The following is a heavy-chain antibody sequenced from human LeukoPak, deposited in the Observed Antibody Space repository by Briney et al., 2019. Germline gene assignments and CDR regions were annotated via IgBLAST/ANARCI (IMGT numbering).Heavy chain of an antibody. CDR2: IYSGGST. Sequence: GGSLRLSCAASGFTFSDYYMSWIRQAPGKGLEWVSVIYSGGSTYYADSVKGRFTISRHNSKNTLYLQMNSLRAEDTAVYYCIGSGSTFDYWGQGTLVTVSS. D-gene: IGHD2-15*01. CDR1: GFTFSDYY. CDR3: IGSGSTFDY. V-gene: IGHV3-53*01. J-gene: IGHJ4*02.